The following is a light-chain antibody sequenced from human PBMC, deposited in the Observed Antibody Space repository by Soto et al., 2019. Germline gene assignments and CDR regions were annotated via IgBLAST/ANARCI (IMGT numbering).Light chain of an antibody. V-gene: IGKV1-5*03. J-gene: IGKJ1*01. Sequence: DLQMTQSPSDLSGSVGDRLTITCRASQTISSWLAWYQQKQGKAPKXXIYKASSLESGVPSRFSGSGYGTEFNLTVSSLQPDDFATYYCQQYNSYFWTFGQGTKVDIK. CDR2: KAS. CDR1: QTISSW. CDR3: QQYNSYFWT.